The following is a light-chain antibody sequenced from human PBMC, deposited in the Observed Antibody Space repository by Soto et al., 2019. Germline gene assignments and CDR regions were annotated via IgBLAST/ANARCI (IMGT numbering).Light chain of an antibody. CDR3: QQRSTWPPT. CDR1: QRVSSY. V-gene: IGKV3-11*01. CDR2: EAS. Sequence: EIVLTQSPVTLSLSPGERATLSCRASQRVSSYLAWYQQKPGQAPRLLIYEASNRATGIPARFSGSGSGTDFTLTIDSLEPEDFAVYYCQQRSTWPPTFGQGTRLEI. J-gene: IGKJ5*01.